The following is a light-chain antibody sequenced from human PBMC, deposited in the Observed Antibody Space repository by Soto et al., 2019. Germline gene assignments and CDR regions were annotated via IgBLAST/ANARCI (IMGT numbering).Light chain of an antibody. CDR2: GNS. CDR1: SSNIGAGYH. V-gene: IGLV1-40*01. Sequence: QSVLTQPPSVSGAPGQRVTISCTGSSSNIGAGYHVHWYQQLPGTAPKLLIYGNSNRPSGVPDRFSGSRSGTSASLAITGLQAEDEADYYCQSSDSSLSGSRVFGTGTKDT. J-gene: IGLJ1*01. CDR3: QSSDSSLSGSRV.